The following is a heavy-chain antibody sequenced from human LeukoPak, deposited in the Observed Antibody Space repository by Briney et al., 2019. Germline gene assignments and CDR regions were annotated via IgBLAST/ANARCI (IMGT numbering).Heavy chain of an antibody. D-gene: IGHD6-6*01. CDR3: VREVAARAFDI. CDR2: IYYSGGIT. Sequence: SETLSLTCTVSGGSISSYYWSWIRQPPGNGLEWIGYIYYSGGITNYNPSLKSRVTISVDTSKNQFSLKLSSVTAADTAVYYCVREVAARAFDIWGQGTMVTVSS. CDR1: GGSISSYY. J-gene: IGHJ3*02. V-gene: IGHV4-59*01.